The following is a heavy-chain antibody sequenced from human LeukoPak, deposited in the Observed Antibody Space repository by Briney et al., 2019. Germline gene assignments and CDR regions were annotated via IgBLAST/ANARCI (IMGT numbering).Heavy chain of an antibody. V-gene: IGHV4-4*07. CDR2: IYTSGST. Sequence: SETLSLTCTVSGGSISSYYWSWIRQPAGKGLEWIGRIYTSGSTNYNPSLKSRVTMSVDTSKNQFSLKLSSVTAAGTAVYYCARDISGWYFGLDRNWYFDLWGRGTLVTVSS. J-gene: IGHJ2*01. CDR1: GGSISSYY. D-gene: IGHD6-19*01. CDR3: ARDISGWYFGLDRNWYFDL.